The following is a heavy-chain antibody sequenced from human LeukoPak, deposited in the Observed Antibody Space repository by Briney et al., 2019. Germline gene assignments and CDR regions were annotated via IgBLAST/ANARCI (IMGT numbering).Heavy chain of an antibody. J-gene: IGHJ5*02. D-gene: IGHD2-21*01. CDR2: IYHSGST. V-gene: IGHV4-4*02. CDR3: ASKIVVAPTWFDP. CDR1: GGSINSNKW. Sequence: AGTLSLTCAVSGGSINSNKWWSWVRQPPGKGLEWIGEIYHSGSTNYNPSLKSRVTISVDKSKNQFSLKLTSVTAADTAVYYCASKIVVAPTWFDPWGQETLDTVSS.